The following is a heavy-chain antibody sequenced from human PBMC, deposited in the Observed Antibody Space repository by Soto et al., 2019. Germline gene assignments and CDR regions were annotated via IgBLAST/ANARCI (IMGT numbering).Heavy chain of an antibody. CDR1: GGSISSSSYC. CDR3: ARRRGNRPYYYYYGMDV. D-gene: IGHD2-15*01. Sequence: SETLSLTCTVSGGSISSSSYCWGWIRQPPGKGLEWIGSIYYSGSTYYNPSLKSRVTISVDTSKNQFSLKLSSVTAADTAVYYCARRRGNRPYYYYYGMDVWGQGTTVTVSS. J-gene: IGHJ6*02. V-gene: IGHV4-39*01. CDR2: IYYSGST.